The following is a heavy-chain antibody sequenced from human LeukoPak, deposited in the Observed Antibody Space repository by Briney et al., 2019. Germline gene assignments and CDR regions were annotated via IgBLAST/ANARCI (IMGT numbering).Heavy chain of an antibody. J-gene: IGHJ3*02. V-gene: IGHV3-23*01. CDR1: GVTFSSEA. CDR3: AISGYLAAFDI. D-gene: IGHD3-22*01. Sequence: GGSLRLSCAAAGVTFSSEAMSWVRQAPGKGKEWDSAISSSGGSTYYADSVKGRFTISRDNSKNTLYLQMNSLRAEDTAVYYCAISGYLAAFDIWGQGTMVTVSS. CDR2: ISSSGGST.